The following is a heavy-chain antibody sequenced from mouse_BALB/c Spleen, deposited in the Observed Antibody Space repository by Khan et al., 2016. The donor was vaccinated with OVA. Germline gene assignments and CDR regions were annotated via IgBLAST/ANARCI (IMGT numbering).Heavy chain of an antibody. J-gene: IGHJ3*01. CDR1: GFTFSNYA. CDR3: ARDYWFTY. CDR2: ISSGGTT. V-gene: IGHV5-6-5*01. Sequence: LVESGGDLVKPGGSLKLSCAASGFTFSNYAMSWVRQTPEKRLEWVASISSGGTTYFPDSVKGRFTISRDNGRNILYLQMSGLRSEDTAMYYCARDYWFTYWGQGTLVTVSA.